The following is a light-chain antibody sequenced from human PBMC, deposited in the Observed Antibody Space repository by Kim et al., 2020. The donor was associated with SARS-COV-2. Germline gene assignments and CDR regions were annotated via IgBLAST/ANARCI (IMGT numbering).Light chain of an antibody. CDR1: QCITRR. J-gene: IGKJ1*01. CDR2: KAS. Sequence: DIQMTQSPSSLSASVGDRVTITCRASQCITRRLAWYQQKPGKAPKVLISKASTLESGVPSTFSGSGSGTDFTLTISSLQPDDFATYYCQQYDSYPWTFGQGTKVEIK. CDR3: QQYDSYPWT. V-gene: IGKV1-5*03.